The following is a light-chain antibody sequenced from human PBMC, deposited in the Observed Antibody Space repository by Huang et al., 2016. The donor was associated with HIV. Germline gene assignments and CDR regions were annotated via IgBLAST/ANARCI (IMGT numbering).Light chain of an antibody. Sequence: EIVLTQSPGTLSLSPGERVTLSCRASETVTSGYLAWYQQKPGQAPRLLIFGSSTRATGSPDRFTGSGSGTDFTLTITRLEREDFAMYYCQQYGGSPRTFGQGTKLELK. CDR2: GSS. CDR3: QQYGGSPRT. CDR1: ETVTSGY. V-gene: IGKV3-20*01. J-gene: IGKJ2*01.